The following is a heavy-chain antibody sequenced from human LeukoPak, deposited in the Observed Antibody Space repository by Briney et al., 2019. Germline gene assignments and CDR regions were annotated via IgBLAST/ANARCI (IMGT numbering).Heavy chain of an antibody. CDR3: ARDLNAGTTSYYGMDV. V-gene: IGHV3-21*01. Sequence: GGSLRLSCAASGFTFSSYSMNWVRQAPGKGLEWVSSISSSSSYIYYADSVKGRFTISRDNSKNTLYLQMNSLRAEDTAVYYCARDLNAGTTSYYGMDVWGQGTTVTVSS. J-gene: IGHJ6*02. CDR1: GFTFSSYS. CDR2: ISSSSSYI. D-gene: IGHD1-1*01.